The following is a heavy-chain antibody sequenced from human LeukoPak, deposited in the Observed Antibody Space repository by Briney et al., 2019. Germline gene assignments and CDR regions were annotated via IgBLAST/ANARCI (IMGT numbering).Heavy chain of an antibody. Sequence: SETLSLTCTVSGGSISSYYWSWIRQPPGKGLEWIGYIYYSGSTNYNPSLKSRVTISVDTSKNQFSLKLSSVTAADTAVYYCARGYSSSWQYYFDYWGREPWSPSPQ. CDR1: GGSISSYY. CDR3: ARGYSSSWQYYFDY. V-gene: IGHV4-59*08. J-gene: IGHJ4*02. CDR2: IYYSGST. D-gene: IGHD6-13*01.